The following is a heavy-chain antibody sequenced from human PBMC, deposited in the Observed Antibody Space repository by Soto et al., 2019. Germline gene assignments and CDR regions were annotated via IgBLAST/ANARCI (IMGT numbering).Heavy chain of an antibody. CDR2: ISAYNGNT. V-gene: IGHV1-18*01. CDR1: GYTFTSYG. CDR3: ATSYGSVWQYGDLA. Sequence: ASVKVSCKASGYTFTSYGISWVRQAPGQGLEWMGWISAYNGNTNYAQKLQGRVTMTTDTSTSTAYMELRSLRSDDTAVYYCATSYGSVWQYGDLAWGQGTLVTVSS. D-gene: IGHD4-17*01. J-gene: IGHJ5*02.